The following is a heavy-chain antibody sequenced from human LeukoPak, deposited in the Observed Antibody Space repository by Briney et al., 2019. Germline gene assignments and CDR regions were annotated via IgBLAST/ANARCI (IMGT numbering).Heavy chain of an antibody. CDR2: IYSGGST. D-gene: IGHD1-26*01. Sequence: GGSLRLSCAASGFTFSSYWMHWVRQVPGKGLEWVSVIYSGGSTYYADSVKGRFTISRDNSKNTLYLQMNSLRAEDTAVYYCARDRVRELLRYWGQGTLVTVSS. V-gene: IGHV3-66*01. J-gene: IGHJ4*02. CDR1: GFTFSSYW. CDR3: ARDRVRELLRY.